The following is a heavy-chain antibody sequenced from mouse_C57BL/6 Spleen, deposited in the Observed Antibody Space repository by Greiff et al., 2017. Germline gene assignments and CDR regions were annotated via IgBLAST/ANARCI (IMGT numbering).Heavy chain of an antibody. CDR3: RRRLGSSYGAMDY. CDR1: GYTFPDYE. D-gene: IGHD1-1*01. J-gene: IGHJ4*01. CDR2: IDPETGGT. Sequence: VQLQQSGAELVRPGASVPLSCKASGYTFPDYEMHWVKQTPVHGLEWIGAIDPETGGTAYNQKFKGKAILTVDKSSSTAYMGLRSLTSEVYAVYYSRRRLGSSYGAMDYWGQGTSVTVSS. V-gene: IGHV1-15*01.